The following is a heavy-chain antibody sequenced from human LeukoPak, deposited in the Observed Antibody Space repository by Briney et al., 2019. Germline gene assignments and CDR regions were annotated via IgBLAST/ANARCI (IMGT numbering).Heavy chain of an antibody. D-gene: IGHD1-1*01. J-gene: IGHJ5*02. CDR1: GGTFSLDA. Sequence: ASVTVSFTASGGTFSLDAISWIRQAPRQGLEWMGGIIPIHSTASYAQKFQDRVTITADESTNTVYMKLSSLGSDDTAVYYCARGSVQTTNWFDPWGQGTPVTVSS. V-gene: IGHV1-69*13. CDR3: ARGSVQTTNWFDP. CDR2: IIPIHSTA.